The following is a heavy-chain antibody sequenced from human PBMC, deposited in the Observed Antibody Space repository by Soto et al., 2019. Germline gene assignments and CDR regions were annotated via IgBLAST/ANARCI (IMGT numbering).Heavy chain of an antibody. CDR3: ARSMTAYNCFDP. D-gene: IGHD2-21*01. J-gene: IGHJ5*02. Sequence: PGGSLRLSCAASGFTFSTYAMSWVRQAPGKGLEWVSAISDSGGRTYYADSVQGRFTISRDNSKNSLYLQMNSLRAEDTAVYYCARSMTAYNCFDPWGQGTLVTVSS. V-gene: IGHV3-23*01. CDR2: ISDSGGRT. CDR1: GFTFSTYA.